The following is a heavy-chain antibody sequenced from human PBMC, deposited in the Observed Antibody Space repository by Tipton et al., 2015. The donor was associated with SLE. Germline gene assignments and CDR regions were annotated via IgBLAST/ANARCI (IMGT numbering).Heavy chain of an antibody. CDR1: GFTFISYE. J-gene: IGHJ6*02. CDR2: ITPSGTTI. D-gene: IGHD3-10*01. Sequence: SLRLSCAASGFTFISYEMNWVRQAPGKGLEWVSFITPSGTTIYYADSVKGRFTISRDNAKNTLYLQMNSLRAEDTAVYYCASLLWFRVYYYGMDVWGQGTTVTVSS. V-gene: IGHV3-48*03. CDR3: ASLLWFRVYYYGMDV.